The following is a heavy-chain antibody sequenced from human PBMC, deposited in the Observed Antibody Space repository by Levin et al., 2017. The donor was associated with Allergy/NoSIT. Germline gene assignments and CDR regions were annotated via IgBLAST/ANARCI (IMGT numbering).Heavy chain of an antibody. CDR1: GGSINSINYY. Sequence: LSQTLSLTCTVSGGSINSINYYWGWIRQPPGKGLEWIGSFYYSGSTYYNPSLKSRVTISVDTSKNQFSLKLSSVTAADTAVYYCARHGSGSSSSWRHWGQGTLVTVSS. V-gene: IGHV4-39*01. CDR2: FYYSGST. J-gene: IGHJ4*02. CDR3: ARHGSGSSSSWRH. D-gene: IGHD6-13*01.